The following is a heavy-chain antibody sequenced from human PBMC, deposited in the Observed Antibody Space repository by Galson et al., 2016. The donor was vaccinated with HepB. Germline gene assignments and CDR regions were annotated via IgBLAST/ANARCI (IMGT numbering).Heavy chain of an antibody. J-gene: IGHJ3*02. CDR1: SFTFSSSW. V-gene: IGHV3-7*01. CDR2: IKNAGSQT. D-gene: IGHD5-12*01. Sequence: SLRLSCAASSFTFSSSWMSWVRQAPGRGLEWVANIKNAGSQTYYADSVKGRFTISRDKAKNSLYLQMNSLRVEDTALYYCASATIVAGITASFDIWGPGTMVTVSS. CDR3: ASATIVAGITASFDI.